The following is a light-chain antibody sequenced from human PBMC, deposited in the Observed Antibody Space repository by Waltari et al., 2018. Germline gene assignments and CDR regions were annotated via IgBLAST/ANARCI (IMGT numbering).Light chain of an antibody. CDR3: QTWDASSTYV. Sequence: SFELTQPPSASVSAGQTATIPCSGDQLGNKYTSWYQQKPGQSPVVVLLQDKKRPSGIPDRVSGSNSGNTATLTISGTQTTDEADYYCQTWDASSTYVFGSGTTVSVL. CDR1: QLGNKY. V-gene: IGLV3-1*01. J-gene: IGLJ1*01. CDR2: QDK.